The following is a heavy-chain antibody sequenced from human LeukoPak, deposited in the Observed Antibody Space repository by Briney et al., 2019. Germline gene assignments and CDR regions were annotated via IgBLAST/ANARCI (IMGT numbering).Heavy chain of an antibody. J-gene: IGHJ4*02. CDR2: ISYDRSNK. Sequence: PGGSLRLSCAASGFTCSSYAMHWVRQAPGKGLEWGAVISYDRSNKYYADSVKGRFTISRDNSKNTLYLQMNSLRAEDTAVYYGARKDQAYYYDSSGYYDYYFDYWGQGTLVTVSS. D-gene: IGHD3-22*01. CDR1: GFTCSSYA. V-gene: IGHV3-30-3*01. CDR3: ARKDQAYYYDSSGYYDYYFDY.